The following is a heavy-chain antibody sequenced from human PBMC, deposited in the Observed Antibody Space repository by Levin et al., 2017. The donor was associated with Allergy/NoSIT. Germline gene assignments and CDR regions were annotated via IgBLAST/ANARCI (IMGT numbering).Heavy chain of an antibody. V-gene: IGHV3-33*01. CDR1: GFTFSSYG. CDR3: ARDYLVQGVPGWVFDY. Sequence: PGGSLRLSCAASGFTFSSYGMHWVRQAPGKGLEWVAVIWYDGSNKYYADSVKGRFTISRDNSKNTLYLQMNSLRAEDTAVYYCARDYLVQGVPGWVFDYWGQGTLVTVSS. J-gene: IGHJ4*02. D-gene: IGHD3-10*01. CDR2: IWYDGSNK.